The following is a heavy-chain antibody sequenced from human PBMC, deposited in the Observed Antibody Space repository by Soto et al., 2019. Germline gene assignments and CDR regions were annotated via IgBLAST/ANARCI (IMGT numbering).Heavy chain of an antibody. J-gene: IGHJ4*02. CDR3: ARDPYYYGSGSYGDY. D-gene: IGHD3-10*01. Sequence: GGSLRLSCAASGFTFSSYAMHWVRQAPGKGLEWVAVISYDGSNKYYADSVKGRFTISRDNSKNTLYLQMNSLGAEDTAVYYCARDPYYYGSGSYGDYWGQGTLVTVSS. CDR2: ISYDGSNK. V-gene: IGHV3-30*04. CDR1: GFTFSSYA.